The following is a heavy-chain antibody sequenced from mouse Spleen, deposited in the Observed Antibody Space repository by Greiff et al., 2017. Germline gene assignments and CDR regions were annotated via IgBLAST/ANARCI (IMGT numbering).Heavy chain of an antibody. Sequence: EVQLQQSGPELVKPGASVKIPCKASGYTFTDYNMDWVKQSHGKSLEWIGDINPNNGGTIYNQKFKGKATLTVDKSSSTAYMELRSLTSEDTAVYYCARDYYGSSPSSFAYWGQGTTLTVSS. CDR2: INPNNGGT. J-gene: IGHJ2*01. D-gene: IGHD1-1*01. CDR3: ARDYYGSSPSSFAY. V-gene: IGHV1-18*01. CDR1: GYTFTDYN.